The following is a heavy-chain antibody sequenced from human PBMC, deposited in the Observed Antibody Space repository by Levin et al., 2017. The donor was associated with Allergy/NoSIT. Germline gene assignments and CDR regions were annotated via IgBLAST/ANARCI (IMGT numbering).Heavy chain of an antibody. V-gene: IGHV2-5*02. CDR1: GFSLITTGVG. CDR3: AHTLLGGFDF. CDR2: IYWDDIK. Sequence: SGPTLVKPTQTLTLTCTFSGFSLITTGVGVGWIRQPPGKALEWLALIYWDDIKRYSPSLKSRRTVTKNTNQVVLTLTNMDPEDTATYYCAHTLLGGFDFWGQGTLVTISS. D-gene: IGHD1-26*01. J-gene: IGHJ4*02.